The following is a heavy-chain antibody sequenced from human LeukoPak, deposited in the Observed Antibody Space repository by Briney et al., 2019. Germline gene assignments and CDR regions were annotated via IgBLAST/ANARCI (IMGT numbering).Heavy chain of an antibody. CDR2: IYYSGST. J-gene: IGHJ4*02. D-gene: IGHD3-10*01. CDR1: GGSISSSSYY. V-gene: IGHV4-39*01. Sequence: KPSETLSLTCTVSGGSISSSSYYWGWIRQPPGKGLEWIGGIYYSGSTYYNPSLKSRVTISVDTSKNQFSLKLSSVTAADTAVYYCARVVVRGGTKLDYWGQGTLVTVSS. CDR3: ARVVVRGGTKLDY.